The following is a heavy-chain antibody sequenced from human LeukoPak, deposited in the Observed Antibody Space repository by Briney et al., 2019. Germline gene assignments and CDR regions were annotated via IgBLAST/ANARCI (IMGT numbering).Heavy chain of an antibody. D-gene: IGHD6-13*01. Sequence: PGGSLRLSCAASGFTFSSYWMHWVRQGPGKGLVWVSTMSGSGGSTYYADSVKGRFTISRDNSKNTLYLQMNSLRAEDTAVYYCAYPPRIAAVGTQGYWGQGTLVTVSS. CDR1: GFTFSSYW. CDR3: AYPPRIAAVGTQGY. V-gene: IGHV3-23*01. J-gene: IGHJ4*02. CDR2: MSGSGGST.